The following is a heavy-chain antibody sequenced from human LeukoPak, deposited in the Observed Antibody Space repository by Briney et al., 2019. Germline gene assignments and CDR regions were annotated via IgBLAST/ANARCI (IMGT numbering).Heavy chain of an antibody. CDR2: ISAYNGST. V-gene: IGHV1-18*01. CDR1: GYTFTSYG. J-gene: IGHJ4*02. D-gene: IGHD2-2*01. Sequence: GASVKVSCKASGYTFTSYGISWVRQAPGQGLEWMGWISAYNGSTNYAQKLQGRVTMTTDTSTSTAYMELRSLRSDDTAVYYCARAGGYCSSTSCYHSDYWGQGTLVTVSS. CDR3: ARAGGYCSSTSCYHSDY.